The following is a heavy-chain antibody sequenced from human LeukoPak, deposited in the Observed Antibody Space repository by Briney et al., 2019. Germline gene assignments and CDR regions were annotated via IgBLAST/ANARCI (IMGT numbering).Heavy chain of an antibody. CDR2: ISGSGGST. CDR1: GFTFSSYA. V-gene: IGHV3-23*01. D-gene: IGHD6-13*01. CDR3: AKDLRKYSSSWYNDY. Sequence: PGGSLRLSCAASGFTFSSYAMSWVRQAPGKGLEWVSAISGSGGSTYYADSVKGRFTISRDNSKNTLYLQMNSLRAEDTAVYYCAKDLRKYSSSWYNDYWGQGTLVTVSS. J-gene: IGHJ4*02.